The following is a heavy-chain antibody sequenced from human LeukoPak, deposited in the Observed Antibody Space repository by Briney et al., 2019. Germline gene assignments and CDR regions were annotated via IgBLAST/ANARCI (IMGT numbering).Heavy chain of an antibody. V-gene: IGHV4-59*08. CDR3: ASQEYSSGWSKYDY. Sequence: SETLSLTRTVSGVSISTYYWSWIRQPPGKGLEWIGYIYYSGSTNYNPSLKSRVTIPVDTSKNQFSLKLSSVTAADTAVYYCASQEYSSGWSKYDYWGQGTLVTVSS. CDR1: GVSISTYY. CDR2: IYYSGST. J-gene: IGHJ4*02. D-gene: IGHD6-19*01.